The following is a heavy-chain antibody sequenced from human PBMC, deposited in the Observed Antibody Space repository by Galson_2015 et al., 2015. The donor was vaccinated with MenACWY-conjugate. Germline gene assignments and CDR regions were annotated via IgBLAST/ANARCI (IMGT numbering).Heavy chain of an antibody. V-gene: IGHV1-69*06. Sequence: SVKVSCKASGGTFSSYAISWVRQAPGQGLEWMGGIIPIFGTANYAQKFQGRVTITADKSTSTAYMELSSLRSEDTAVYYCAREVRLRVAAAGRYYFDYWGQGTLVTVSS. CDR1: GGTFSSYA. CDR2: IIPIFGTA. D-gene: IGHD6-13*01. CDR3: AREVRLRVAAAGRYYFDY. J-gene: IGHJ4*02.